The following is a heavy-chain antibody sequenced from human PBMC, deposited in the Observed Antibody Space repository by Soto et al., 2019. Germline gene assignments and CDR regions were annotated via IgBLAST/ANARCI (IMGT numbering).Heavy chain of an antibody. Sequence: QITLKESGPTLVKPTQTLTLTCTFSGFSLSTSAVGVGWIRQAPGKALQWLALIYWDDDKRYSPSLKSRLTITKDSSKNQVVLTMTNMDPVDTGTYYCAPTPYDSWGMDVWGQGTTVTVSS. D-gene: IGHD3-3*01. CDR3: APTPYDSWGMDV. V-gene: IGHV2-5*02. J-gene: IGHJ6*02. CDR2: IYWDDDK. CDR1: GFSLSTSAVG.